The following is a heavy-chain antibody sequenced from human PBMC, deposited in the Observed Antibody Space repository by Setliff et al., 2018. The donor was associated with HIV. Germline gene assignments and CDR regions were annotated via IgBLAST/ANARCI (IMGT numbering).Heavy chain of an antibody. V-gene: IGHV1-69*13. CDR3: ATDPGYSSTWYSESFQH. D-gene: IGHD6-13*01. J-gene: IGHJ1*01. CDR1: RGTFRNSA. CDR2: IITLFGEA. Sequence: SVKVSCKASRGTFRNSAINWVRQAPGQGLVWMGGIITLFGEANYAQKFQGRVTITADESTSTAYMELNSLRSDDTAMYYCATDPGYSSTWYSESFQHWGQGTVVTVSS.